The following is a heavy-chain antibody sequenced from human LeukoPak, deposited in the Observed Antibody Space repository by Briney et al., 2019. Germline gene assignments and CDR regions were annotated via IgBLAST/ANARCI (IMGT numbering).Heavy chain of an antibody. V-gene: IGHV4-4*07. CDR1: GGSISSYY. CDR3: AREVADYGGYYYYHYMDV. D-gene: IGHD4-23*01. J-gene: IGHJ6*03. Sequence: PSETLSLTCTVSGGSISSYYWSWIRQPAGKGLEWIGRIYTSGSTNYNPSLKSRVTMSVDTSKNQFSLKLSSVTAADTAMYYCAREVADYGGYYYYHYMDVWGKGTTVTISS. CDR2: IYTSGST.